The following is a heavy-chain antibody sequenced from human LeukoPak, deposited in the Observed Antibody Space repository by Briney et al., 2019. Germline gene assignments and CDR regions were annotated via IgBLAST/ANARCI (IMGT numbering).Heavy chain of an antibody. CDR2: INHSGST. J-gene: IGHJ4*02. CDR3: ARGQVVGYSYGFGAYSFAFDY. CDR1: GGSFSGYY. D-gene: IGHD5-18*01. V-gene: IGHV4-34*01. Sequence: PSETLSLTCAVYGGSFSGYYWSWIRQPPGRGLEWIGEINHSGSTNYNPSLKSRVTISVDTSKNQFSLKLSSVTAADTAVYYCARGQVVGYSYGFGAYSFAFDYWGQGTLVTVSS.